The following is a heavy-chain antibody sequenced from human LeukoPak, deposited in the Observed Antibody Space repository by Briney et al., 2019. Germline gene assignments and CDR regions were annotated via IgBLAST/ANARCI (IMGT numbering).Heavy chain of an antibody. CDR1: GFTFSRYS. D-gene: IGHD3-10*01. CDR3: VRAGAGSGSSYKEFLGYYGMDA. J-gene: IGHJ6*02. Sequence: GGSLRLSCADSGFTFSRYSMNWVRQAPGKGLEWVSSISSRSSYIYIADSLKGRVTISRDNAKNSLYLQMNSLRAEDTAVYYCVRAGAGSGSSYKEFLGYYGMDAWGQGTTVTVSS. V-gene: IGHV3-21*01. CDR2: ISSRSSYI.